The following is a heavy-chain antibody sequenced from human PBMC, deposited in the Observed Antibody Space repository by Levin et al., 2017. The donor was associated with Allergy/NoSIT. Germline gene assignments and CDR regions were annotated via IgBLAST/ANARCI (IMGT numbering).Heavy chain of an antibody. CDR3: ARQFINSSSWILSTYYFDY. CDR2: IYYSGST. D-gene: IGHD6-13*01. Sequence: AGGSLRLSCTVSGGSISSSSYYWGWIRQPPGKGLEWIGSIYYSGSTYYNPSLKSRVTISVDTSKNQFSLKLSSVTAADTAVYYCARQFINSSSWILSTYYFDYWGQGTLVTVSS. V-gene: IGHV4-39*01. J-gene: IGHJ4*02. CDR1: GGSISSSSYY.